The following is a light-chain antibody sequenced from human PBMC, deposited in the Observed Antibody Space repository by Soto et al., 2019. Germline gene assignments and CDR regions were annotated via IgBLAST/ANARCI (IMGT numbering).Light chain of an antibody. Sequence: EIVLTQSPGTLSLSPGKRATLSCRASQSVSSSYLAWYQQKPGQAPRLLIYGASSRATGIPDRFSGSGSGTDFILTISRLEPEDFAVYYCQQYGSSRNTFGQGTKLEIK. V-gene: IGKV3-20*01. CDR2: GAS. CDR1: QSVSSSY. J-gene: IGKJ2*01. CDR3: QQYGSSRNT.